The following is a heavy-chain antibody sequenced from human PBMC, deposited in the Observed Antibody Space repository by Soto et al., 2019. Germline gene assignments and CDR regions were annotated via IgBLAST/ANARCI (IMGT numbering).Heavy chain of an antibody. Sequence: QVQLVESGGGVVQPGRSLRLSCAVSGFTVSTYGRHWVRQVPGKGLEWGAVISGDGGTKYYADSGKGRFTISRDNSRNTLFLEMNSLRGDDMAVYYCTGEVASGYWGQGTLVTVSS. D-gene: IGHD2-8*02. CDR2: ISGDGGTK. V-gene: IGHV3-30*03. CDR1: GFTVSTYG. J-gene: IGHJ4*02. CDR3: TGEVASGY.